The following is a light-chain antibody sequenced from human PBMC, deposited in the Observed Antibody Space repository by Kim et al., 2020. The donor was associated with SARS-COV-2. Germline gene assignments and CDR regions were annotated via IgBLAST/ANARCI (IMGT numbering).Light chain of an antibody. V-gene: IGLV2-11*03. CDR3: CSYGDKYTDV. J-gene: IGLJ1*01. CDR2: DVS. Sequence: PGQSVTISCTGTSSDVGGYNYVSWYQQHSGKAPKLIIYDVSERPSGVPDRFSGSKSGNTASLTISGLQAEDEGDYYCSYGDKYTDVFGGGTKVTVL. CDR1: SSDVGGYNY.